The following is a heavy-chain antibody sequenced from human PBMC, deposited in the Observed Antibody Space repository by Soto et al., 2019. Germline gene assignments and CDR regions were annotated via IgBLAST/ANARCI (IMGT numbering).Heavy chain of an antibody. CDR3: ARESEDLTSNFDY. CDR1: FTFTRYS. V-gene: IGHV3-21*06. Sequence: FTFTRYSMNWVRQAPGKGLEWVSSISSTTNYIYYGDSMKGRFTISRDNAKNSLYLEMNSLRAEDTAVYYCARESEDLTSNFDYWGQGTLVTSPQ. CDR2: ISSTTNYI. J-gene: IGHJ4*02.